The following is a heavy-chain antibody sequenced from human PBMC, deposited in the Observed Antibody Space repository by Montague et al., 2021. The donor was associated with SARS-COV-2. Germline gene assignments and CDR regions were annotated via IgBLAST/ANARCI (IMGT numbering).Heavy chain of an antibody. CDR2: INDSGST. V-gene: IGHV4-34*01. D-gene: IGHD5-24*01. CDR1: GGSFSGFY. CDR3: ARIPHTPGRWLLGSRGASIPQSFWFDP. Sequence: SETLSLTYSIHGGSFSGGSFSGFYWNWVRQAPGKGLEWIGEINDSGSTNYKPSLRSRVTISVDTSKNQFSLKLSSVTAADTAVYYCARIPHTPGRWLLGSRGASIPQSFWFDPWGQGTLVTVSS. J-gene: IGHJ5*02.